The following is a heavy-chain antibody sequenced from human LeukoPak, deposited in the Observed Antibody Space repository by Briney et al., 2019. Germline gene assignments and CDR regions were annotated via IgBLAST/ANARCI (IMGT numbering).Heavy chain of an antibody. CDR1: GGSFSGYY. Sequence: PSETLSLTCAVYGGSFSGYYWSWIRQPPGKGLEWIGEINHSGSTNYNPSLKSRVTISVDTSRNQFSLKLSSVTAADTAVYHCARHVAPDMDYFDYWGQGTLVTVSS. CDR3: ARHVAPDMDYFDY. J-gene: IGHJ4*02. D-gene: IGHD2-15*01. V-gene: IGHV4-34*01. CDR2: INHSGST.